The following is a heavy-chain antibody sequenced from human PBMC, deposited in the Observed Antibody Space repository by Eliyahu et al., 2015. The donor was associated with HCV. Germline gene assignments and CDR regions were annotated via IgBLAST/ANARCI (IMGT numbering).Heavy chain of an antibody. V-gene: IGHV4-38-2*01. CDR2: ISHSGST. Sequence: QVQLQESGPGLVKPSETLSLICAVSGYSISRDYYWGWIRQPPGKGLEWIGSISHSGSTYYNPSLKSRVTISVDTSKNQFSLRLRSVTAADTAVYYCARVKAYGDYTFDYWGQGTLVTVSS. D-gene: IGHD4-17*01. J-gene: IGHJ4*02. CDR1: GYSISRDYY. CDR3: ARVKAYGDYTFDY.